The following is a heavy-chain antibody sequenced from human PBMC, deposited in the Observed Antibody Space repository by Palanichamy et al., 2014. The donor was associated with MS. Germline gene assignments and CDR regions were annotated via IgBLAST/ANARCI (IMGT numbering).Heavy chain of an antibody. J-gene: IGHJ4*02. V-gene: IGHV1-58*03. D-gene: IGHD3-10*02. CDR3: AADTMQMFQ. CDR2: IVVGSDKT. Sequence: QMQLVQSGPEVKKPGTSVKVSCKASGFTFSHSAVQWLRQARGQRLEWLGWIVVGSDKTSLAQKFQQRVTLTRDISTGTAYMEMRSLRYDDTAFYYCAADTMQMFQWGQGTLVTVSS. CDR1: GFTFSHSA.